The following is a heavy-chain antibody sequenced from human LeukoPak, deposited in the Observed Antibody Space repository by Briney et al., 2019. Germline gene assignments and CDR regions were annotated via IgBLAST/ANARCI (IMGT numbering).Heavy chain of an antibody. CDR1: GFAFSSQA. CDR2: ISDSGSIT. D-gene: IGHD6-19*01. V-gene: IGHV3-23*01. J-gene: IGHJ4*02. CDR3: AKDARRTSGWYFFDY. Sequence: PGGSLRLSCAASGFAFSSQAMGWVRQAPGKGLEWVSVISDSGSITYYADSVKGRFTISRDNSKNTLFLQMNSLRADDTAVNYCAKDARRTSGWYFFDYWGQGTLVTVSS.